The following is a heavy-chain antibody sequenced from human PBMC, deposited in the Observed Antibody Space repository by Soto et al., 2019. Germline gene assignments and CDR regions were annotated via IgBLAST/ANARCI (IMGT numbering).Heavy chain of an antibody. V-gene: IGHV3-30-3*01. CDR2: ISYDGSNK. CDR1: GFTFSSYA. J-gene: IGHJ4*02. CDR3: ARDFDY. Sequence: QVQLVESGGGVVQPGRSLRLYCAASGFTFSSYAMHWVRQAPGKGLEWVAVISYDGSNKYYADSVKGRFTISRDNSKNTLYLQMNSLRAEDTAVYYSARDFDYWGQGTLVTVSS.